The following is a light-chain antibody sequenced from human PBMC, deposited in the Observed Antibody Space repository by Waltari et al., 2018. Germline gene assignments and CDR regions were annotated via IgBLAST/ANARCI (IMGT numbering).Light chain of an antibody. V-gene: IGKV1-NL1*01. CDR1: QGLINS. CDR2: AAS. CDR3: QQYYSTLTT. Sequence: IQMAKSPSSLSASVGDRVTITCRASQGLINSLAWYQQKPGKAPKLLLYAASRLESGVPSRFSGSGSGTDYTLTISSLQPEDFATYYCQQYYSTLTTFGQGTRLEIK. J-gene: IGKJ5*01.